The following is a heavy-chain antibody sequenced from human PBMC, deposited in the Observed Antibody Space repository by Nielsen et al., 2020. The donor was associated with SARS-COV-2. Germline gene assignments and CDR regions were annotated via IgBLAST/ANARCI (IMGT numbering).Heavy chain of an antibody. CDR3: AREGDTYGVRNFDY. Sequence: GGSLRLSCAASGFSFSSYALSWVRQTPGRGLEWVSAIVGSGVSTYYADSVKGRFSISRDNYRNTLYLQMNSLRVEDTAMYYCAREGDTYGVRNFDYWCQGIMVTVSS. CDR1: GFSFSSYA. CDR2: IVGSGVST. J-gene: IGHJ4*02. D-gene: IGHD5-18*01. V-gene: IGHV3-23*01.